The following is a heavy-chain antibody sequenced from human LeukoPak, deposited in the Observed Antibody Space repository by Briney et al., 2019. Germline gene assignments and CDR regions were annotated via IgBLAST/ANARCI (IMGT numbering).Heavy chain of an antibody. J-gene: IGHJ4*02. V-gene: IGHV1-2*02. CDR2: IDASTGDT. CDR1: GYTFTAYY. D-gene: IGHD2-15*01. CDR3: ASEASCAGGRCYLQRVAS. Sequence: ASVKVSCKASGYTFTAYYMHWVRQAPGQGLEWMGWIDASTGDTKYAQKFQGRVTISRDTSTGTSYMELRSLISGDTAVYYCASEASCAGGRCYLQRVASWGPGTLVTVSS.